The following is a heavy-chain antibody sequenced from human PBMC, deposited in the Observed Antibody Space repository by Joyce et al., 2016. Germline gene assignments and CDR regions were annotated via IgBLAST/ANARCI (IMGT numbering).Heavy chain of an antibody. CDR1: GGPFRGFF. CDR2: ITTSGAT. Sequence: QVQPRQWGAGLLKPSETLSLTCAVSGGPFRGFFWTWVRQPPGKALEWIGDITTSGATNYKPSLRSLVAISVDTSNNQFSLTLTSLSAADMAVYYCARSQWLAPLMYWGQGTLVTVSP. J-gene: IGHJ4*02. CDR3: ARSQWLAPLMY. D-gene: IGHD6-19*01. V-gene: IGHV4-34*02.